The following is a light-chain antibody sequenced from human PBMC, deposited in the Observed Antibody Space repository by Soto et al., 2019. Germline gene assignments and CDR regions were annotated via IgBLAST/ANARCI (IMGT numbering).Light chain of an antibody. J-gene: IGKJ5*01. CDR3: QQYHSDPIT. CDR2: WAS. CDR1: QTVLSNSENY. Sequence: DFVMTQSPDSLAVFLGERATINCKSSQTVLSNSENYLAWFQQKPGQPPKLLISWASIRESGVPGRFSGSGSGTDFTLTISGLQAEDVAIYYCQQYHSDPITFGQGTRLEIK. V-gene: IGKV4-1*01.